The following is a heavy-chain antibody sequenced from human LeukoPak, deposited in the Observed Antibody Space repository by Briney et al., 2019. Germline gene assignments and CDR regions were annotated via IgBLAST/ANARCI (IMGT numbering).Heavy chain of an antibody. CDR1: GGSISSGGYY. CDR3: ARERQQLVEDY. CDR2: IYHSGST. J-gene: IGHJ4*02. D-gene: IGHD6-6*01. V-gene: IGHV4-30-2*01. Sequence: SETLSLTCTVSGGSISSGGYYWSWIRQPPGKGLEWIGYIYHSGSTYYNPSLKSRVTISVDRSKNQFSLKLSSVTAADTAVYYCARERQQLVEDYWGQGTLVTVSS.